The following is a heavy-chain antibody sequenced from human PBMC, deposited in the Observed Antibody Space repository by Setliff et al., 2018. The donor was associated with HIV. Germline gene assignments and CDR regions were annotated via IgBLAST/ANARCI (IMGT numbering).Heavy chain of an antibody. CDR3: ATSTSRFFWNGFYQGGFGSRNSHSFEN. J-gene: IGHJ4*02. V-gene: IGHV3-53*05. CDR2: IYSGGNR. Sequence: GGSLRLSCAASGFTVSGNYLNWVRQAPGKGLEWVSVIYSGGNRNYADSAKGRFTISRDNPKNTVFLQMDSLRTDDTAMYYCATSTSRFFWNGFYQGGFGSRNSHSFENWGQGTLVTVSS. D-gene: IGHD3-3*01. CDR1: GFTVSGNY.